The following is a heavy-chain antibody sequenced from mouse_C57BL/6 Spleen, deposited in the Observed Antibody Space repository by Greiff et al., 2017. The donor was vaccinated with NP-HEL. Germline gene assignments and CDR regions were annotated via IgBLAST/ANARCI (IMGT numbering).Heavy chain of an antibody. D-gene: IGHD1-1*01. CDR1: GYTFTDYY. J-gene: IGHJ2*01. CDR3: ARDGSSYLLDY. Sequence: VQLKQSGPELVKPGASVKISCKASGYTFTDYYMNWVKQSHGKSLEWIGDINPNNGGTSYNQKFKGKATLTVDKSSSTAYMELRSLTSEDSAVYYCARDGSSYLLDYWGQGTTLTVSS. CDR2: INPNNGGT. V-gene: IGHV1-26*01.